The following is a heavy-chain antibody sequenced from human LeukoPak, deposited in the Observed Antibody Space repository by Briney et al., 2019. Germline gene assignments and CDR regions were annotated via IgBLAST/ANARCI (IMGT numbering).Heavy chain of an antibody. CDR2: INHSGST. V-gene: IGHV4-34*01. D-gene: IGHD3-3*01. CDR3: ASGTRYYDFWSGHWAGYYFDY. J-gene: IGHJ4*02. Sequence: PSEALSLTCAVYGGSFSGYYWSWIRQPPGKGLEWIGEINHSGSTNYNTSLKSRVTISVDTSKNQFSLKLSSVTAADTAVYYCASGTRYYDFWSGHWAGYYFDYWGQGTLVNVSS. CDR1: GGSFSGYY.